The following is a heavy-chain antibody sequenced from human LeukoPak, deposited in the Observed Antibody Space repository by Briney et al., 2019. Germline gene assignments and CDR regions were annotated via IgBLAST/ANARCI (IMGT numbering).Heavy chain of an antibody. V-gene: IGHV4-39*01. Sequence: PSETLSLTCIVSGGSISSSSYYWGWIRQPPGKGLEWIGSIYYSGSTYYNPSLKSRVTISVDTSKNHFSLKLSSVTAADTAAYYCARIGDFDYWGQGTLVTVSS. CDR1: GGSISSSSYY. D-gene: IGHD3-22*01. J-gene: IGHJ4*02. CDR2: IYYSGST. CDR3: ARIGDFDY.